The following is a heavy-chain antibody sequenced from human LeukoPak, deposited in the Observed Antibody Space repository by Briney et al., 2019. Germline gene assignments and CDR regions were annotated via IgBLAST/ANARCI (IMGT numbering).Heavy chain of an antibody. CDR2: IYYNGDT. CDR1: GASINSNY. J-gene: IGHJ4*02. D-gene: IGHD3-3*02. V-gene: IGHV4-59*12. CDR3: AREWSAAPFYYFDY. Sequence: SETLSLTCTVSGASINSNYWSWIRQPPGKGLEWIGYIYYNGDTNYSPSLKSRVTISVDTSKNQFSLRLSSVTAADTAVYYCAREWSAAPFYYFDYWGQGTLVTVSS.